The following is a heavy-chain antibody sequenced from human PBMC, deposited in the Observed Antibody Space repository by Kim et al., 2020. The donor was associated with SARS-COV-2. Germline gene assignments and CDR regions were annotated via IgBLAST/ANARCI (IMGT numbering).Heavy chain of an antibody. Sequence: GGSLRLSCTASGFTFGDYAMSWFRQAPGKGLEWVGFIRSKAYGGTTEYAASVKGRFTISRDDSKSIAYLQMNSLKTEDTAVYYCTRALPVPSQIKVRSWFDPWGQGTLVTVSS. CDR1: GFTFGDYA. V-gene: IGHV3-49*03. CDR2: IRSKAYGGTT. J-gene: IGHJ5*02. D-gene: IGHD3-16*01. CDR3: TRALPVPSQIKVRSWFDP.